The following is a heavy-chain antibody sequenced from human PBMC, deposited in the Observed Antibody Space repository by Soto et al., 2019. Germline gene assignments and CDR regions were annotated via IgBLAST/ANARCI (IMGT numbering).Heavy chain of an antibody. J-gene: IGHJ1*01. CDR3: AHRLARGATGLYFQH. CDR2: IYWDDDK. CDR1: GLSLSTSGVA. Sequence: QITLKESGPTLVKPTQTLTLTCTFSGLSLSTSGVAVGWIRQPPGKALEWLALIYWDDDKRYSPSLKSRVTSTNDPSTNQVVLTMTNMDPVDTATYYCAHRLARGATGLYFQHWGQGSPVTVSS. D-gene: IGHD3-9*01. V-gene: IGHV2-5*02.